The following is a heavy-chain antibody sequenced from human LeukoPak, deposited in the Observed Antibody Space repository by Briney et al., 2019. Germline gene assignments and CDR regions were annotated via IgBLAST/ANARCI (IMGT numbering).Heavy chain of an antibody. CDR2: IIPIFGTV. CDR3: ARVRIAAAGTSFDY. J-gene: IGHJ4*02. Sequence: SVKVSCKASGGTFSNYAISWVRQAPGQGIEWMGGIIPIFGTVNYAQKFQGRVTITADKSTSTAYMELISLRSEDTTVYYCARVRIAAAGTSFDYCGQGTLVTVSS. D-gene: IGHD6-13*01. CDR1: GGTFSNYA. V-gene: IGHV1-69*06.